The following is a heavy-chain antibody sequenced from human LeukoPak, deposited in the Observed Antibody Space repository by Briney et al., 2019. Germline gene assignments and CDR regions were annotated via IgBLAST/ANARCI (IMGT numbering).Heavy chain of an antibody. Sequence: PGGALRLSCVASVFTFSSYGIHRVRPAPGKGLEWVAFIWLDGSIKYYAGSRKGRFTLSRDNAQNSLCLQKNSLRAEDTAVYDCAELGIAMIGVVWGKGTTVTISS. CDR2: IWLDGSIK. J-gene: IGHJ6*04. V-gene: IGHV3-33*03. CDR3: AELGIAMIGVV. D-gene: IGHD3-10*02. CDR1: VFTFSSYG.